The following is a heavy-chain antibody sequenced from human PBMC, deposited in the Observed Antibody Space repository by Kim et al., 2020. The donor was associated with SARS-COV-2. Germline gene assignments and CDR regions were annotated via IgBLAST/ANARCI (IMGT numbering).Heavy chain of an antibody. D-gene: IGHD3-22*01. Sequence: SETLSLTCTVSGGSISSGDYYWSWIRQPPGKGLEWIGYIYYSGSTYYNPSLKSRVTISVDTSKNQFSLKLSSVTAADTAVYYCARASLTFDYESSGYYSYIDAFDIWGQGTMVTVSS. CDR1: GGSISSGDYY. CDR2: IYYSGST. J-gene: IGHJ3*02. CDR3: ARASLTFDYESSGYYSYIDAFDI. V-gene: IGHV4-30-4*01.